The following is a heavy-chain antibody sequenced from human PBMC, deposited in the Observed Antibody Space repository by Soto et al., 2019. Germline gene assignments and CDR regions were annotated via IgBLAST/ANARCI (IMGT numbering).Heavy chain of an antibody. V-gene: IGHV4-59*01. J-gene: IGHJ4*02. CDR3: ASYYMNGEFDY. CDR2: IYYSGST. CDR1: GGSISGYY. D-gene: IGHD3-10*01. Sequence: PSETLSLTCTVSGGSISGYYWSWIRQPPGKGLELIGYIYYSGSTNYNPSLKSRVTISVDTSKKQFSLKLTSVTAADTAVYYCASYYMNGEFDYWGQGTLVTVS.